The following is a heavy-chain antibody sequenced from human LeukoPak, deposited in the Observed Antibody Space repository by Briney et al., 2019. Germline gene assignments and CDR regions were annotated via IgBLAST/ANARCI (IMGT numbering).Heavy chain of an antibody. V-gene: IGHV3-66*01. CDR2: IYSGGST. CDR3: ARGYPKAFGAFDI. J-gene: IGHJ3*02. CDR1: GFTVSSNY. Sequence: GGSLRLSCAASGFTVSSNYMSWVRQAPGKGLEWVSVIYSGGSTYYADSVKGRFTISRGNSKNTLYLQMNSLRAEDTAVYYCARGYPKAFGAFDIWGQGTMVTVSS. D-gene: IGHD3-3*01.